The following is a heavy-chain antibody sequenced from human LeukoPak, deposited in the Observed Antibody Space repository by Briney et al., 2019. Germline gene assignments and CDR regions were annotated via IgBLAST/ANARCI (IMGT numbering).Heavy chain of an antibody. D-gene: IGHD1-26*01. V-gene: IGHV3-30-3*01. CDR2: ISYDGSNK. CDR3: TVGGTIHWVEDY. CDR1: GFTFSSYA. Sequence: GSLRLSCAASGFTFSSYAMHWVRQAPGKGLEWVAVISYDGSNKYYADSVKGRFTISRDNSKNTLYLQMNSQRAEDTAVYYCTVGGTIHWVEDYWGQGTLVVVSS. J-gene: IGHJ4*02.